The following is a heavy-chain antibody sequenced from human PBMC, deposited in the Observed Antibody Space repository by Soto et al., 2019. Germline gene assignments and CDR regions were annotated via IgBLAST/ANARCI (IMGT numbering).Heavy chain of an antibody. D-gene: IGHD6-13*01. V-gene: IGHV1-69*13. CDR1: GGTVSNYA. CDR3: ARLCPGIAAAGPRPLDV. J-gene: IGHJ6*02. CDR2: IIPICGTA. Sequence: SVKVSCKXSGGTVSNYAISWVRQAPGQGLEWMGGIIPICGTANYAQTFQGRVTITADESTSTAYRELSSLRSEDTAVYYCARLCPGIAAAGPRPLDVWGQGTTVTVSS.